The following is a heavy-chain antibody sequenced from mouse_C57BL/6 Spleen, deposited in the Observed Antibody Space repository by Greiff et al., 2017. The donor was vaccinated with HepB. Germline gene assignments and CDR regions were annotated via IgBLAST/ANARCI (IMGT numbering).Heavy chain of an antibody. CDR3: ARRNHSCWAY. CDR2: IHPSDSDT. CDR1: GSTFTRYW. Sequence: QVQLQQPGAELVKPGASVKVSCKASGSTFTRYWLHWVKQRPGQGLEWIGSIHPSDSDTNYNQKFKGKATLPVDKSSSTAYMQLSSLTSEDSAVYYGARRNHSCWAYWGQGTLVTVSA. D-gene: IGHD1-1*01. J-gene: IGHJ3*01. V-gene: IGHV1-74*01.